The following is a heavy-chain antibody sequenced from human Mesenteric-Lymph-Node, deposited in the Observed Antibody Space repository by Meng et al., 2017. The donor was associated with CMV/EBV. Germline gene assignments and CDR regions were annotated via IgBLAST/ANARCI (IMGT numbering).Heavy chain of an antibody. Sequence: ASGFTFSSYGMHWVRQAPGKGLEWVAVIWYDESNKYYADSVKGRFTISRDNSKNTLYLQMNSLRAEDTAVYYCAKDMYSSSTSCYDYWGQGTLVTVSS. CDR2: IWYDESNK. CDR3: AKDMYSSSTSCYDY. CDR1: GFTFSSYG. J-gene: IGHJ4*02. V-gene: IGHV3-33*06. D-gene: IGHD2-2*01.